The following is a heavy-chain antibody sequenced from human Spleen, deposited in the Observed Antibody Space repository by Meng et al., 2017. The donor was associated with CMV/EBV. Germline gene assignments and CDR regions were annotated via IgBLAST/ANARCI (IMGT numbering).Heavy chain of an antibody. D-gene: IGHD1-14*01. J-gene: IGHJ4*02. V-gene: IGHV3-21*01. CDR3: ARDAMWKPVDY. Sequence: GESLKISCAASGFTFSSYSMNWVRQAPGKGLEWVSSISSSSSYIYYADSVKGRFTISRDNAKNSLYLQMNSLRAEDTALYYCARDAMWKPVDYWGQGTLVTVSS. CDR1: GFTFSSYS. CDR2: ISSSSSYI.